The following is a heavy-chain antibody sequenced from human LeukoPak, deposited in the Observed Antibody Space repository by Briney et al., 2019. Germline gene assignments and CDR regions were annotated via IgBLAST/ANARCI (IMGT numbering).Heavy chain of an antibody. Sequence: SETLSLTCAVSGGSFSSYYWSWIRQPAGKGLEWIGRIYNSGSTNYNPSLKSRVTMSLDTSKNQFSLKLSSVTAADTAVYYCARREPDSAYFDYWGQGTLVTVSS. CDR1: GGSFSSYY. J-gene: IGHJ4*02. CDR3: ARREPDSAYFDY. CDR2: IYNSGST. D-gene: IGHD1-26*01. V-gene: IGHV4-4*07.